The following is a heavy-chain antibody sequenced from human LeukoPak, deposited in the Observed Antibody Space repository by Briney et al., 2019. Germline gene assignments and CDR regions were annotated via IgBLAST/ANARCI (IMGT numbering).Heavy chain of an antibody. Sequence: GGSLRLSCAASGFTFSIYAMSWVRHAPGKGLESVSGISGSSIGTYYADSVKGRFTISRDNSKSTMYLQMNSLRAEDTAVYYCAKHVGATTTNFDDWGQGTLVTVSS. CDR1: GFTFSIYA. J-gene: IGHJ4*02. D-gene: IGHD1-26*01. V-gene: IGHV3-23*01. CDR3: AKHVGATTTNFDD. CDR2: ISGSSIGT.